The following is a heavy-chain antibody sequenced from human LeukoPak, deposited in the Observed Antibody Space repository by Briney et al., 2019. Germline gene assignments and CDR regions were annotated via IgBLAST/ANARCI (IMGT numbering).Heavy chain of an antibody. D-gene: IGHD3-16*01. CDR2: IYYSGST. CDR1: GGSISTYY. J-gene: IGHJ4*02. Sequence: SETLSLTCTVSGGSISTYYWSWIRQPPGKGLEWIGYIYYSGSTNYNPSLKSRVTISVDTSKNQFSLKLSSVTAADTAVYYCARNGDVMTFEYWGQGTLVTVSS. V-gene: IGHV4-59*01. CDR3: ARNGDVMTFEY.